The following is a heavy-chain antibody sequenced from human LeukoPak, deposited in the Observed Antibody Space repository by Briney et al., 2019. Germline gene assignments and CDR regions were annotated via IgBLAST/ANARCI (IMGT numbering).Heavy chain of an antibody. V-gene: IGHV1-46*01. Sequence: ASVKVSCKASGYTFTSYYMHWVRQAPGQGLEWMGIINSSGGSTSYAQKFQGRVTMTRDTSTSTVYMELSSLRSEDTAVYYCARGPVITMIVVAEYYFDYWGQGTLVTVSS. J-gene: IGHJ4*02. CDR3: ARGPVITMIVVAEYYFDY. CDR2: INSSGGST. D-gene: IGHD3-22*01. CDR1: GYTFTSYY.